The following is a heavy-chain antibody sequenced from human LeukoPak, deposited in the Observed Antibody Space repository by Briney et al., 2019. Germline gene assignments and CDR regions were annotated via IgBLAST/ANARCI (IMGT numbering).Heavy chain of an antibody. Sequence: GGSLRLSCAASGFTFSSYGMHWVRQAPGKGLEWVAVIWYDGSNKYYADSVKGRFTISRDNPKNTLYLQMNSLRAEDTAVYYCARDRYAYSSSSEYFQHWGQGTLVTVSS. D-gene: IGHD6-13*01. CDR1: GFTFSSYG. CDR2: IWYDGSNK. J-gene: IGHJ1*01. CDR3: ARDRYAYSSSSEYFQH. V-gene: IGHV3-33*01.